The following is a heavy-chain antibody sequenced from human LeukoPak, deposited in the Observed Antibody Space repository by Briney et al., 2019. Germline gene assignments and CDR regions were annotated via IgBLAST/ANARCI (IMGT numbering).Heavy chain of an antibody. CDR3: ARASRLNIVGATTLGY. J-gene: IGHJ4*02. V-gene: IGHV1-18*01. Sequence: GASVKVSCKASGYTFTNYAMNWVRQAPGQGLEWMGWISAYNGNTNYAQKLQGRVTMTTDTSTSTAYMELRSLRSDDTAVYYCARASRLNIVGATTLGYWGQGTLVTVSS. CDR1: GYTFTNYA. D-gene: IGHD1-26*01. CDR2: ISAYNGNT.